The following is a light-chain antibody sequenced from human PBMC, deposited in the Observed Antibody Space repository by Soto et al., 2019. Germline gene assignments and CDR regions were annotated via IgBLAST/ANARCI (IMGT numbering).Light chain of an antibody. J-gene: IGKJ5*01. V-gene: IGKV1-9*01. CDR3: RQHNSFPIT. CDR1: QGISSY. Sequence: DIQLTQSPFFLSASLGDSVTITCRASQGISSYLVWYQQKAGTAPKSLIYAASTLQTGVPSRFSGSRSGTEFTLTISSLQPEDSATYYCRQHNSFPITFGQGTRLEI. CDR2: AAS.